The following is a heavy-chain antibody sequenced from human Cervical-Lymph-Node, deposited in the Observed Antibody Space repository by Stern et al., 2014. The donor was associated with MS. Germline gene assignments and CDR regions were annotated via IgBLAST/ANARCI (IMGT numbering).Heavy chain of an antibody. CDR2: INGVPCST. D-gene: IGHD4-11*01. CDR3: ARQPDYSDFLDF. V-gene: IGHV1-3*01. Sequence: QVQVVQSGAEGKKPGASMTISCKTSGYKLINHAIHWVRKDPGKRLEWMGWINGVPCSTIYSHKFQGIVSCTRDKAASAAYMDLSSLIPDDTAVYYCARQPDYSDFLDFWGQGTLVTVSS. J-gene: IGHJ4*02. CDR1: GYKLINHA.